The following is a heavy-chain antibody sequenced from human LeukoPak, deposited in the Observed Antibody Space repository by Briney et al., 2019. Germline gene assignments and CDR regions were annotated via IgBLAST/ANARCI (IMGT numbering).Heavy chain of an antibody. CDR2: IVVGSGNT. D-gene: IGHD3-22*01. J-gene: IGHJ6*02. CDR1: GFTFTSSA. V-gene: IGHV1-58*01. Sequence: GASVKVSCKASGFTFTSSAVQWVRQARGQRREWIGWIVVGSGNTNYAQKFQERVTITRDMSTSTAYMELSSLRSDDTAVYYCAAEVYSSGYQDYYYYYGMDVWGQGTTVTVSS. CDR3: AAEVYSSGYQDYYYYYGMDV.